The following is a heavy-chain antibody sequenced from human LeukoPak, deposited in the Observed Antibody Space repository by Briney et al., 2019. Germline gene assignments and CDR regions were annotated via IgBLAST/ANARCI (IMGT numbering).Heavy chain of an antibody. CDR1: GFTFTSYW. CDR2: VDHGGSGT. J-gene: IGHJ4*02. CDR3: ITDLG. V-gene: IGHV3-74*01. Sequence: GGSLRLSCATSGFTFTSYWMHWVRQVAGKGLVWLARVDHGGSGTIYADSVKGRFTISRDNAKSTVYLQMNSLRVEDTAVYYCITDLGWGQGTLVTVSS. D-gene: IGHD1-14*01.